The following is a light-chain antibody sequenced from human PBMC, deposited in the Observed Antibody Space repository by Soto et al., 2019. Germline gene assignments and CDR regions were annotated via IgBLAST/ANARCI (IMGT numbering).Light chain of an antibody. CDR2: DVS. CDR1: TGDVGGYNY. V-gene: IGLV2-14*01. J-gene: IGLJ1*01. CDR3: SSYTSSSTDV. Sequence: QSALTQPASVSGSPGQAITISRTGTTGDVGGYNYVSWYQQHPGKAPKLMVYDVSNRPSGVSNRFSGSKSGNTASLTISGLQAEDEADYYCSSYTSSSTDVFGTGTKLTVL.